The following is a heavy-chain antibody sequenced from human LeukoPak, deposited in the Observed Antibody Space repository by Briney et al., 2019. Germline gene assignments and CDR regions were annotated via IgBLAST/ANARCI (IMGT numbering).Heavy chain of an antibody. CDR1: GFTFRSYT. Sequence: GGSLRLSCAASGFTFRSYTMNWVRQAPGKGLEWVSYISTTSSSIYYADSVKGRFTISRDNAKNTLYLQMNSLRAEDTAVYYCARSLVAQNDYWGQGTLVTVSS. J-gene: IGHJ4*02. V-gene: IGHV3-48*04. CDR2: ISTTSSSI. CDR3: ARSLVAQNDY. D-gene: IGHD5-12*01.